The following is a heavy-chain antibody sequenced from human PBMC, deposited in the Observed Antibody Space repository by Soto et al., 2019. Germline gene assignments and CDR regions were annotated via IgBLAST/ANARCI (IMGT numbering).Heavy chain of an antibody. D-gene: IGHD4-17*01. CDR2: IYHSGCT. V-gene: IGHV4-30-2*01. Sequence: SETLSLTCAVSGGSISSGDYSWSWIRLPPGKGLEWIGYIYHSGCTYYNPSLKSRVTISVDRSKNQFSLKLSSVTAADTAVYYCARDGDAGDYEYYYYGMDVWGQGTTVTVSS. CDR3: ARDGDAGDYEYYYYGMDV. J-gene: IGHJ6*02. CDR1: GGSISSGDYS.